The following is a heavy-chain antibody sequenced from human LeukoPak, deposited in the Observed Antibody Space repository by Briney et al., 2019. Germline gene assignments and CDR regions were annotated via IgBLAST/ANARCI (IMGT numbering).Heavy chain of an antibody. CDR1: GFTFSSYG. Sequence: GGSLRLSCAASGFTFSSYGMHWVRQAPGKGLEWVAVISYDGSNKYYADSVKGRFTISRDNSENTLYLQMNSLRAEDTAVYYCTYIGYWGQGTLVTVSS. CDR2: ISYDGSNK. V-gene: IGHV3-30*03. J-gene: IGHJ4*02. CDR3: TYIGY. D-gene: IGHD1-1*01.